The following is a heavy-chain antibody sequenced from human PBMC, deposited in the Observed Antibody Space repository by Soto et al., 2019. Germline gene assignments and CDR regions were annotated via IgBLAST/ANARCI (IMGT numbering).Heavy chain of an antibody. V-gene: IGHV4-39*01. J-gene: IGHJ4*02. D-gene: IGHD5-18*01. Sequence: SETLSLTCTVSGGSISSSSYYWSWIRQPPGKGLEWIGSIYYSGSTYYNPSLKSRVTISVDTSKNQFSLKLSSVTAADTAVYYCAGTARGYSYGYVYYWGQGTLVTVSS. CDR1: GGSISSSSYY. CDR3: AGTARGYSYGYVYY. CDR2: IYYSGST.